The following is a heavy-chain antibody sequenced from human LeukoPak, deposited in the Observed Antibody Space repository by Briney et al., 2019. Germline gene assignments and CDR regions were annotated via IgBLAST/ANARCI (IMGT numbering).Heavy chain of an antibody. CDR1: GGTFSSYA. CDR3: ASLHKTNYYYYMDV. D-gene: IGHD1-1*01. V-gene: IGHV1-69*06. CDR2: IIPIFGTA. Sequence: GASVKVSCKASGGTFSSYAISWVRQAPGQGLEWMGGIIPIFGTANYAQKFQGRVTITADKSTSTAYMELSSLRSEDTAVYYCASLHKTNYYYYMDVWGKGTTVTVSS. J-gene: IGHJ6*03.